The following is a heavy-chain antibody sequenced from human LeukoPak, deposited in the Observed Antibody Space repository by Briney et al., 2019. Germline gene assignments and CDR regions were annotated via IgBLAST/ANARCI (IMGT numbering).Heavy chain of an antibody. CDR2: ISAYNRNT. J-gene: IGHJ4*02. V-gene: IGHV1-18*01. Sequence: ASVKVSCKTSGYTFISYGISWVRQAPGQGLEWMGWISAYNRNTNYAQELQGRVTMTADTSTSTAYMELRSLRPDDTAMYYCARILGLYYYDTNGYEYYFDYWGQGTLVTVSS. CDR1: GYTFISYG. CDR3: ARILGLYYYDTNGYEYYFDY. D-gene: IGHD3-22*01.